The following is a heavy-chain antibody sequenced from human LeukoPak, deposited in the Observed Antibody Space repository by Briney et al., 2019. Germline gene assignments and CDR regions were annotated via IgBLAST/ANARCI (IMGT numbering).Heavy chain of an antibody. Sequence: PSETLSLTCAVYGGSFSGYYWSWIRQPPGKGLEWIGEINHSGSTNYNPSLKSRVTISVDTSKNQFSLKLSSVTAADTAVYYCAGPAPYYDFWSGYYFIFDYWGQGTLVTVSS. CDR2: INHSGST. J-gene: IGHJ4*02. D-gene: IGHD3-3*01. CDR1: GGSFSGYY. CDR3: AGPAPYYDFWSGYYFIFDY. V-gene: IGHV4-34*01.